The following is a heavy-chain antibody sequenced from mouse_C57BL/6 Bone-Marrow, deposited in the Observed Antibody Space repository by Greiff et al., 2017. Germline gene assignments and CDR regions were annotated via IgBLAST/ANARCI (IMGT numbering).Heavy chain of an antibody. J-gene: IGHJ4*01. CDR2: IDPENGDT. V-gene: IGHV14-4*01. CDR3: TTYAMDY. Sequence: EVQLQQSGVELVRPGASVKLSCTASGFNIKDDYMHWVKQRPEQGLEWIGWIDPENGDTEYASKFQGKATITADTSSNTAYLQLSSLTSEDTAVYYCTTYAMDYWGQGTSVTVSS. CDR1: GFNIKDDY.